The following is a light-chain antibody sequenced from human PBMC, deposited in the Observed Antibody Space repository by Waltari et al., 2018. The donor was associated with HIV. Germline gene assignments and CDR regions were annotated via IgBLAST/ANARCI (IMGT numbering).Light chain of an antibody. CDR3: QQYGGSSFT. Sequence: EIVLTQSPGTLSLSPGERATLSCRASQSVSNNYLAWYQQKPGQAPRLFIDGASSRATGIPDRFSGSGSGTDFTLTISRLEPEDFAVYYCQQYGGSSFTFGPGTKVDIK. CDR2: GAS. V-gene: IGKV3-20*01. CDR1: QSVSNNY. J-gene: IGKJ3*01.